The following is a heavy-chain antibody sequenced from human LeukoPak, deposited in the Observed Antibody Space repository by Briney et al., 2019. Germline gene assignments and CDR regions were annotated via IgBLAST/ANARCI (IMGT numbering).Heavy chain of an antibody. CDR1: GFTFDDYG. CDR3: AKGWNGMDYDGGLDY. J-gene: IGHJ4*02. V-gene: IGHV3-20*04. Sequence: PVGSLRLSCAASGFTFDDYGMSWVRQVPGKGLEWVSGINWNGGGTAYADSVKGRFTISRDNAKNSLYLQMNSLRAEDTALYYCAKGWNGMDYDGGLDYWGQGNLVSVSS. D-gene: IGHD4-23*01. CDR2: INWNGGGT.